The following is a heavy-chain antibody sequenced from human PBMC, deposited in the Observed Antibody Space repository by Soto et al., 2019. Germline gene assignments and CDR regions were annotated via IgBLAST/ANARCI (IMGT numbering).Heavy chain of an antibody. Sequence: QVTLKESGPVLVKPTETLTLTCTVSGFSLSNAKMGVSWIRQPPGKALEWLAHIFSNDEKSYSTSLRSRLTISKDTSNRQVLLNMTNMDPVDTATYYCARANSGSYREHFDYWGQGSLVTVSS. D-gene: IGHD1-26*01. V-gene: IGHV2-26*01. CDR3: ARANSGSYREHFDY. J-gene: IGHJ4*02. CDR2: IFSNDEK. CDR1: GFSLSNAKMG.